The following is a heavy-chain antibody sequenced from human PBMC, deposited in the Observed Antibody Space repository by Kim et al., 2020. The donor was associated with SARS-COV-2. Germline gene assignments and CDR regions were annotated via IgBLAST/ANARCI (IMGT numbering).Heavy chain of an antibody. CDR1: GFAFSTYA. V-gene: IGHV3-23*01. CDR2: VSGSGGRT. D-gene: IGHD1-26*01. J-gene: IGHJ1*01. Sequence: GGSLRLSCGASGFAFSTYAMSWVRQAPGKGLEWVSAVSGSGGRTWYVDSVKSRFTISRDNSKNTVYLQMNSLRAEDTAVYYCSRDGAGADPGREYFQSWGQGTLVTVSS. CDR3: SRDGAGADPGREYFQS.